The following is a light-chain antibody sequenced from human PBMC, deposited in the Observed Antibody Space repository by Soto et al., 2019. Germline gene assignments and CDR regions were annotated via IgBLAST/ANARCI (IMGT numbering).Light chain of an antibody. CDR1: QGLSSY. CDR2: AAS. Sequence: DIQMTPSPSSVSASVGDRVTITCRASQGLSSYLAWYQQKPGKAPKLLIYAASNLQSGVPSRFSGSGSGTDFTLTISSLQPEDFATYFCLSGHSRPFGGGTKVEIK. V-gene: IGKV1-12*02. CDR3: LSGHSRP. J-gene: IGKJ4*01.